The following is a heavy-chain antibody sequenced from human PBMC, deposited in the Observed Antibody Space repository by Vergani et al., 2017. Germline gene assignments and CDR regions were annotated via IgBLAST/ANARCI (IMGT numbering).Heavy chain of an antibody. J-gene: IGHJ2*01. Sequence: QVQLVQSGAEVKKPGSSVKVSCKASGGTFSSYAISWVRQAPGQGLEWMGRIIPIFGTANYAQKFQGSVTITADESTSTAYMELSSLRSEDTAVYYCARDQEGYCSSTSCYWGWYFDLWGRGTLVTVSS. CDR2: IIPIFGTA. D-gene: IGHD2-2*01. CDR1: GGTFSSYA. CDR3: ARDQEGYCSSTSCYWGWYFDL. V-gene: IGHV1-69*13.